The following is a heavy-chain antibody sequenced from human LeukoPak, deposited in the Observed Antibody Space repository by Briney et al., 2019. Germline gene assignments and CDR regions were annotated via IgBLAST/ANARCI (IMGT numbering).Heavy chain of an antibody. V-gene: IGHV5-51*01. CDR1: GYSFTNYW. J-gene: IGHJ4*02. CDR2: IYPADSDT. D-gene: IGHD6-19*01. CDR3: ARYTSGWFMQDY. Sequence: GESLKISCKGSGYSFTNYWIAWVRQMPGKGLEWMGIIYPADSDTRYSLSFQGQVTISADKSISTAYLQWSSLKASDTAIYYCARYTSGWFMQDYWGQGTLVTVSS.